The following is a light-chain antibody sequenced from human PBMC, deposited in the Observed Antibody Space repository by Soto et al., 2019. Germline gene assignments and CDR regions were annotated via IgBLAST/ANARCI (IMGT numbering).Light chain of an antibody. Sequence: EILMTQSPATLSVSPGERATLSCRASPSVSSNLAWYQQQPDQAPRLLIYGASTRATGIPARFSGSGSGTEFTLTISSLQSEYFAVYYCQQYNNWPPLTFGGGTKVEIK. CDR2: GAS. CDR1: PSVSSN. J-gene: IGKJ4*01. CDR3: QQYNNWPPLT. V-gene: IGKV3-15*01.